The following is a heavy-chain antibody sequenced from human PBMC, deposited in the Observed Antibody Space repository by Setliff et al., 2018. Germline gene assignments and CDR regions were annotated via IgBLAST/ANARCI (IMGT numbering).Heavy chain of an antibody. D-gene: IGHD3-22*01. Sequence: PGESLKISCKGSGYSFSSYWIGWVRQMPGKGLEWMGTIYPGDSDTRYSPSFQGQVTISADKSISTAYLQWSSLKASDTAMYYCASTLYYYDSSGYGAFDIWGQGTMVTVS. V-gene: IGHV5-51*01. CDR2: IYPGDSDT. CDR1: GYSFSSYW. J-gene: IGHJ3*02. CDR3: ASTLYYYDSSGYGAFDI.